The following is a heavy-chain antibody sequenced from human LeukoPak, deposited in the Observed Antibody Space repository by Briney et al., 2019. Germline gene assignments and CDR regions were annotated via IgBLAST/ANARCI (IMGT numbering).Heavy chain of an antibody. CDR2: INHSGST. CDR3: ARRAYTAMVRVGDAFDI. Sequence: SETLSLTCAVYGGSFSGYYWSWIRQPPGKGLEWIGEINHSGSTNYNPSLKSRVTISVDTSKNQFSLKLSSVTAADTAVYYCARRAYTAMVRVGDAFDIWGQGTMVTVSS. D-gene: IGHD5-18*01. CDR1: GGSFSGYY. J-gene: IGHJ3*02. V-gene: IGHV4-34*01.